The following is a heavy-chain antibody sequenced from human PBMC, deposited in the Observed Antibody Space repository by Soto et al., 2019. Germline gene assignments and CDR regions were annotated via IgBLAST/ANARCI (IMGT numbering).Heavy chain of an antibody. CDR2: INAEHGDT. Sequence: ASVKVSCKASGYTFTSFAVHWVRQAPGQSLEWVGWINAEHGDTKYSQKFQGRVTFTRDTSASTAYMELNSLTSEDTAVYYCAGSGSSSYDNSANLRLDYWGQGTLVTVSS. CDR3: AGSGSSSYDNSANLRLDY. J-gene: IGHJ4*02. D-gene: IGHD3-22*01. CDR1: GYTFTSFA. V-gene: IGHV1-3*01.